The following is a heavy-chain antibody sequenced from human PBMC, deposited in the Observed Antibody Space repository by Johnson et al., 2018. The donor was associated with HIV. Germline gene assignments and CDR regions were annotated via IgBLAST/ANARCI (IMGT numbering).Heavy chain of an antibody. CDR3: ARRGRSSSWYDLDI. CDR1: GFTFDDYG. J-gene: IGHJ3*02. V-gene: IGHV3-20*04. CDR2: INWNGGST. D-gene: IGHD6-13*01. Sequence: VQVVESGGGLVKPGGSLRLSCAASGFTFDDYGMSWVRQGPGKGLEWVSGINWNGGSTGYADSVKGRFTISRDNAKKSLFLHMNSRRAEDTAVYYCARRGRSSSWYDLDIWGQGTMVSVSS.